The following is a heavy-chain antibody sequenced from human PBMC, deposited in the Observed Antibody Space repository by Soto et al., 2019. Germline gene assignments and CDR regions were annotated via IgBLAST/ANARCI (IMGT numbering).Heavy chain of an antibody. J-gene: IGHJ6*02. D-gene: IGHD3-3*01. CDR1: GYTFTNYG. CDR3: AREHITLFGVVTAPDYCYGMDV. CDR2: ISASNGDT. V-gene: IGHV1-18*01. Sequence: QGQVVQSGAEVRKPGASVKVSCKASGYTFTNYGISWVRQAPGQGLEWMGWISASNGDTNSAQKFQGRVTMSTDTSTSTADMELRSLRSDATAVYYCAREHITLFGVVTAPDYCYGMDVWGQGTAVTVAS.